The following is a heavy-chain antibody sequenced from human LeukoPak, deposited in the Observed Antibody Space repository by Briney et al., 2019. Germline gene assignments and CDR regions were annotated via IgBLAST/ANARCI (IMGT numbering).Heavy chain of an antibody. D-gene: IGHD2-2*01. CDR1: GFTFSSYG. Sequence: GGSLRLSCAASGFTFSSYGMHWVRQAPGKGLEWVGRIKSKTDGGTTDYAAPVKGRFTISRDDSKNTLYLQMNSLKTEDTAVYYCTTEVVPAASSNFDYWGQGTLVTVSS. CDR3: TTEVVPAASSNFDY. CDR2: IKSKTDGGTT. V-gene: IGHV3-15*01. J-gene: IGHJ4*02.